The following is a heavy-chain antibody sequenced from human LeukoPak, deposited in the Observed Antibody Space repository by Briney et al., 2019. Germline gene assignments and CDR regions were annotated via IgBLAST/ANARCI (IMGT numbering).Heavy chain of an antibody. D-gene: IGHD4-23*01. Sequence: GGSLRLSCAASGFTFSSYGMHWVRQAPGKGLEWVAVIWYDGSNKYYADSVKGRFTISRDNSKNTLYLQMNSLRAEDTAVYYCAKAGYGGNSPYNYWGQGTLVTVSS. CDR3: AKAGYGGNSPYNY. V-gene: IGHV3-33*06. CDR1: GFTFSSYG. CDR2: IWYDGSNK. J-gene: IGHJ4*02.